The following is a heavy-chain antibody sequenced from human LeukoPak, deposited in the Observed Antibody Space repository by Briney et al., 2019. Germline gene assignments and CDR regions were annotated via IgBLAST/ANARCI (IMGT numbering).Heavy chain of an antibody. V-gene: IGHV1-2*02. CDR3: ARDRVAVAGTFDY. D-gene: IGHD6-19*01. Sequence: ASVKVSCTASGYTFTRYDINWVRQATGQGLEWMGWINPNSGGTNYAQKFQGRVTMTRDTSISTAYMELRRLRSEDTAVYYCARDRVAVAGTFDYWGQGTLVTVSS. CDR1: GYTFTRYD. CDR2: INPNSGGT. J-gene: IGHJ4*02.